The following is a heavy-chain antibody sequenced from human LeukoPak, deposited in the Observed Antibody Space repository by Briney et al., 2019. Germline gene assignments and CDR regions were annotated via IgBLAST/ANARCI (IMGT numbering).Heavy chain of an antibody. CDR2: IRYDGSNK. CDR1: GFTFSSYG. J-gene: IGHJ6*03. CDR3: AKDYYDKDYMDV. V-gene: IGHV3-30*02. Sequence: GGSLRLSCAASGFTFSSYGMHWVRQAPGKGLEWVAFIRYDGSNKYYADSVKGRFTISRDNSKNTLYLQMNSLRAEDTAVYYCAKDYYDKDYMDVWGKGTTVTISS. D-gene: IGHD3-22*01.